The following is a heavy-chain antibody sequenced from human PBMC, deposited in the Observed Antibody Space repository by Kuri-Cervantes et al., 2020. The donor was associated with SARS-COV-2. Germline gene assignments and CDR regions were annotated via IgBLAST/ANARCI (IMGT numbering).Heavy chain of an antibody. CDR2: IKQDGSEK. CDR1: GFTFSSCV. V-gene: IGHV3-7*05. Sequence: GGSLRLSCAASGFTFSSCVLHWVRQAPGKGLEWVANIKQDGSEKYYVDSVKGRFTISRDNAKNSLYLQMNSLRAEDTAVYYCAREGFQYQLLRGAYFDYWGQGTLVTVSS. J-gene: IGHJ4*02. CDR3: AREGFQYQLLRGAYFDY. D-gene: IGHD2-2*01.